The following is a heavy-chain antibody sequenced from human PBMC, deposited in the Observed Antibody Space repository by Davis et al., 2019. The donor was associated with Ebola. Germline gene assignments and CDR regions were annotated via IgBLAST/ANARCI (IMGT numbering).Heavy chain of an antibody. V-gene: IGHV1-46*01. Sequence: SVTVSLLGFAYTCIDYYIHWLRQAPRQRLEWMGVINPSAGYTNYAQKFQGRVTITRDTSTSTVYMEVRSLRSEDTAVYYCARDGPDSYGLDVWGQGTAVTVSS. CDR3: ARDGPDSYGLDV. CDR2: INPSAGYT. CDR1: AYTCIDYY. J-gene: IGHJ6*02.